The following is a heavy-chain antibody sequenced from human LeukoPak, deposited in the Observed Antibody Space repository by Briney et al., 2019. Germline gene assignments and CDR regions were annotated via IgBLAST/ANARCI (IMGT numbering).Heavy chain of an antibody. CDR3: AKSRGSGAYYNFDY. Sequence: GSLRLSCAASGFTFSSYAMSWVRQAPGKGLEWVSTISGSGGSTYYADSVKGRFTSSRDNSKNTLYLQMNSLRAEDTAVYYCAKSRGSGAYYNFDYWGQGALVTVSS. J-gene: IGHJ4*02. CDR2: ISGSGGST. V-gene: IGHV3-23*01. CDR1: GFTFSSYA. D-gene: IGHD3-22*01.